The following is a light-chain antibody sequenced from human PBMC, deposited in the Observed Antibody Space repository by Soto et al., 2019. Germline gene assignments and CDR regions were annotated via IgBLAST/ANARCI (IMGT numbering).Light chain of an antibody. Sequence: QSALTQPASVSGSPGQSITISCTGTSRDVGGYNYVSWYQPHPDRAPKVMVYEVSNRPSGVSNRFAGSKSGNTASLTISGLQAEDEAEYYCSAFTSSSTLVVFGAGTKLTVL. V-gene: IGLV2-14*01. CDR3: SAFTSSSTLVV. CDR2: EVS. CDR1: SRDVGGYNY. J-gene: IGLJ1*01.